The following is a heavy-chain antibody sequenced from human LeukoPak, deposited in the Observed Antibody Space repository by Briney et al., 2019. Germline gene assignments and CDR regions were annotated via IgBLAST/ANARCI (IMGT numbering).Heavy chain of an antibody. V-gene: IGHV3-7*01. CDR3: ARNYFDSSGFYYYYYYYMDV. D-gene: IGHD3-22*01. CDR2: IKQDGSQK. Sequence: GGSLRLSCAASGFTFSSYWMTWVRPAPGKGLEWVANIKQDGSQKDYVDSVKGRFTISRDNAKNSLYLQMNSLRAEDTAVYYCARNYFDSSGFYYYYYYYMDVWGKGTTVTVSS. CDR1: GFTFSSYW. J-gene: IGHJ6*03.